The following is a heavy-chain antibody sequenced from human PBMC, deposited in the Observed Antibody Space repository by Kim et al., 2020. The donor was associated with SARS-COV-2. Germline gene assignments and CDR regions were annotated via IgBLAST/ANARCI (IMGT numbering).Heavy chain of an antibody. Sequence: GGSLRLSCAASGFTFSSYAMHWVRQAPGKGLEWVAVISYDGSNKYYADSVKGRFTISRDNSKNTLYLQMNSLRAEDTAVYYCARDYKLGSGSYPNYYYYYGMDVWGQGTTVTVSS. J-gene: IGHJ6*02. CDR1: GFTFSSYA. CDR3: ARDYKLGSGSYPNYYYYYGMDV. V-gene: IGHV3-30*04. D-gene: IGHD3-10*01. CDR2: ISYDGSNK.